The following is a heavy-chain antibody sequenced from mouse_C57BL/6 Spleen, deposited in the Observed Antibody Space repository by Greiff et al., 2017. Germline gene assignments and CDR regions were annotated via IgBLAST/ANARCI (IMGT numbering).Heavy chain of an antibody. CDR2: IYPGDGDT. J-gene: IGHJ2*01. Sequence: VQLQQSGPELVKPGASVKISCKASGYAFSSSWMNWVKQRPGKGLEWIGRIYPGDGDTNYNGKFKGKATLTADKSSSTAYMQLSSLTAEDSAVYFCARSDYDVGDYWGQGTTLTVSS. CDR3: ARSDYDVGDY. D-gene: IGHD2-4*01. V-gene: IGHV1-82*01. CDR1: GYAFSSSW.